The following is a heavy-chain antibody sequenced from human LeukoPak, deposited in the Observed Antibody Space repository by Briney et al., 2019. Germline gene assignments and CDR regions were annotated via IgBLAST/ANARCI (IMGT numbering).Heavy chain of an antibody. CDR3: AKSNGYGLVDI. CDR1: GGSISSYY. J-gene: IGHJ3*02. D-gene: IGHD3-10*01. V-gene: IGHV4-59*12. Sequence: SETLSLTCTVSGGSISSYYWTWIRQPPGKGLDWIGYISYNGSPNYNPALQSRVTISVDTSKNHFPLSLSSVTAADTAVYYCAKSNGYGLVDIWGQGTMVTVSS. CDR2: ISYNGSP.